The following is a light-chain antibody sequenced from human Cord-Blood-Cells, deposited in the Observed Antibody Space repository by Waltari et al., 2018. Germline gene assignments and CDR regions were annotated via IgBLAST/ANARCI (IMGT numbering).Light chain of an antibody. CDR3: QQSYSTPWT. Sequence: DSQMTQSPSARAASVGDRVTITCRASQSISSYLNWYQQKPGKAPKLLIYAASSLQSGVPSRFSGSGSGTDFALTISSLQPEDFATYYCQQSYSTPWTFGQGTKVEIK. CDR1: QSISSY. J-gene: IGKJ1*01. CDR2: AAS. V-gene: IGKV1-39*01.